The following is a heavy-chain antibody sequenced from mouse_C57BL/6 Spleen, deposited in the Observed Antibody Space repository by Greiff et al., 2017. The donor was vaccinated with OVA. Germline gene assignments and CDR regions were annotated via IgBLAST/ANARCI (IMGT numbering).Heavy chain of an antibody. J-gene: IGHJ2*01. CDR2: IYPGDGDT. Sequence: VQLQESGAELVKPGASVKISCKASGYAFSSYWMNWVKQRPGKGLEWIGQIYPGDGDTNYNGKFKGKATLTADKSSSTAYMQLSSLTSEDSAVYFCARSVGYYGSIFDYWGQGTTLTVSS. D-gene: IGHD1-1*01. CDR3: ARSVGYYGSIFDY. V-gene: IGHV1-80*01. CDR1: GYAFSSYW.